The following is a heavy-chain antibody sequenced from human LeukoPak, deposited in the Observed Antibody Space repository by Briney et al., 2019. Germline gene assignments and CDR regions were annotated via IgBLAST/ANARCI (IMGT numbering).Heavy chain of an antibody. CDR3: ARDGGYCSGGSCNNWFDP. CDR1: GFTFSTYS. CDR2: ISSSSSYI. D-gene: IGHD2-15*01. Sequence: PGGSLRLSCVASGFTFSTYSMNWVRQAPGKGLEWVSSISSSSSYIYYADSVKGRFTISRDSAKNSLYLQMNSLRAEDTAVYYCARDGGYCSGGSCNNWFDPWGQGTLVAVSS. V-gene: IGHV3-21*01. J-gene: IGHJ5*02.